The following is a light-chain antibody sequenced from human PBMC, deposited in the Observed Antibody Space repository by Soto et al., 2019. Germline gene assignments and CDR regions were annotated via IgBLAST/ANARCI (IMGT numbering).Light chain of an antibody. J-gene: IGKJ2*02. V-gene: IGKV1-39*01. CDR1: QSIRGF. CDR2: AAS. CDR3: HQTYSVPCT. Sequence: DIQMTQSPSSLSASVGDTLTITCRASQSIRGFLNWYQQKPGKAPNLLIYAASSLQSGVPSRFSGSGSGTDYTLTITSLQPEDFAIYFFHQTYSVPCTFGQGTKVDIK.